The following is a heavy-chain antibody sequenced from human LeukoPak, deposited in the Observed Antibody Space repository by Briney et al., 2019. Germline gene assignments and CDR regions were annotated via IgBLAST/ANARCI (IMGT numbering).Heavy chain of an antibody. Sequence: ASVRVSCKASGYTFTSYGISWVRQAPGQGLEWMGWISAYNGNTNYAQKLQGRITMTTDTSTSTAYMDLRSLRSDDTAVYYCARDYYDSSGYLRDYWGQGTLVTVSS. CDR3: ARDYYDSSGYLRDY. CDR1: GYTFTSYG. V-gene: IGHV1-18*01. CDR2: ISAYNGNT. D-gene: IGHD3-22*01. J-gene: IGHJ4*02.